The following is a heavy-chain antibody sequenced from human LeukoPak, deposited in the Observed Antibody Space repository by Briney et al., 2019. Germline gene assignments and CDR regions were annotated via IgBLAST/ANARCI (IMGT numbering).Heavy chain of an antibody. CDR2: IYFSGST. Sequence: SETLSLTCTVSGGSISSSSYYWGWIRQPPGKGLEWIGYIYFSGSTNYNPSLKSRVTISVDTSKNQFSLKLSSVTAADTAVYYCARGGRWLQLTHSFDYWGQGTLVTVSS. CDR1: GGSISSSSYY. V-gene: IGHV4-61*05. J-gene: IGHJ4*02. D-gene: IGHD5-24*01. CDR3: ARGGRWLQLTHSFDY.